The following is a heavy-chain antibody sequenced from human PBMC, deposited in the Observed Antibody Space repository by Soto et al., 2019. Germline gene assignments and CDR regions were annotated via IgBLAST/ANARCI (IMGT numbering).Heavy chain of an antibody. CDR1: GFTFSSYG. CDR3: AKARSGWSQYYYYYYGMDV. CDR2: ISYDGSNK. J-gene: IGHJ6*02. V-gene: IGHV3-30*18. D-gene: IGHD6-19*01. Sequence: GGSLRLSCAASGFTFSSYGMHWVRQAPGKGLEWVAVISYDGSNKYYADSVKGRFTISRDNSKNTLYLQMNSLRAEDTAVYYCAKARSGWSQYYYYYYGMDVWGQGTTVTVSS.